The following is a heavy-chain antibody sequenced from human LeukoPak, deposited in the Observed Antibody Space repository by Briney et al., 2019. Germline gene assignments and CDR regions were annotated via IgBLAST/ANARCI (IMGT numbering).Heavy chain of an antibody. CDR1: GFSFGRHA. Sequence: GGSLRLSCVGSGFSFGRHAMHWVRQAPGKGLEWLVVASYDGTRQYYADFVRGRFTISRDNSKNTVYLDTNRLRVDDTAVYYCAKDWSEGSGSYIDYWGQGALVTVSS. D-gene: IGHD3-10*01. CDR3: AKDWSEGSGSYIDY. V-gene: IGHV3-30*04. CDR2: ASYDGTRQ. J-gene: IGHJ4*02.